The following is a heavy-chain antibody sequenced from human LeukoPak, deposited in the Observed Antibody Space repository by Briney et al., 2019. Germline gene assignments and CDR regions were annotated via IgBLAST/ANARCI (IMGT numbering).Heavy chain of an antibody. D-gene: IGHD6-19*01. Sequence: GGSLRLSCVVSGFTFSDYYMSWIRQAPGKGLEWVSYISSDNTTTYYADSVKGRFTISRDNSKNTLYLQMNSRRADDTAVYYCARAQYSSGWYLSLPYWGQGTLVTVSS. CDR1: GFTFSDYY. J-gene: IGHJ4*02. CDR3: ARAQYSSGWYLSLPY. V-gene: IGHV3-11*04. CDR2: ISSDNTTT.